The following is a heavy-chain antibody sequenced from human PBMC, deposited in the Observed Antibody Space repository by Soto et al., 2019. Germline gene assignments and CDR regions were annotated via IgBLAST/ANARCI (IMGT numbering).Heavy chain of an antibody. J-gene: IGHJ1*01. D-gene: IGHD2-2*01. Sequence: QVQLQESGPGLVKPSETLSLICSVSDDSLSSTSYYWSWIRQPPGKGLEWIGFVHFSGSIHYNASLKSRATISVDTSRKRISLKMTSLTAADTAVYFCGRGGDAHKMGRHWGQGTLVTVSS. CDR2: VHFSGSI. CDR1: DDSLSSTSYY. CDR3: GRGGDAHKMGRH. V-gene: IGHV4-61*01.